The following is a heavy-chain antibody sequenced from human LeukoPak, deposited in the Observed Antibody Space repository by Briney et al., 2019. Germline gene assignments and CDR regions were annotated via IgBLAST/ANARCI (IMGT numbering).Heavy chain of an antibody. J-gene: IGHJ4*02. Sequence: GGSLRLSCAASGFMFSKNAMHWVRQAPGKGLECVAFIRHDGTKKDYADSVKGRFTISGDNSNNTLTLQMNSLRADDTAVYYCARDGDGSGWSFDYWGQGTLVTVSP. CDR3: ARDGDGSGWSFDY. D-gene: IGHD6-19*01. CDR1: GFMFSKNA. CDR2: IRHDGTKK. V-gene: IGHV3-30*02.